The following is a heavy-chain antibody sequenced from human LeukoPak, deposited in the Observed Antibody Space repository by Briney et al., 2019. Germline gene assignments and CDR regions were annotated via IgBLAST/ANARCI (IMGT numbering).Heavy chain of an antibody. Sequence: ASVKVSCKASGYTFSSYGLSWVRQAPGQGLEWMGWISGYNGNTIYAQKFQGRVTITTDTSTSTAYMELSSLRSEDTAVYYCARGLIAAAGTAYYYYGMDVWGQGTTVTVSS. D-gene: IGHD6-13*01. J-gene: IGHJ6*02. CDR2: ISGYNGNT. CDR1: GYTFSSYG. V-gene: IGHV1-18*01. CDR3: ARGLIAAAGTAYYYYGMDV.